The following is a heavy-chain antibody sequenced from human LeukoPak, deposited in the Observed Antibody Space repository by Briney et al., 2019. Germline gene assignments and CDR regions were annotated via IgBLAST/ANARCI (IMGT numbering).Heavy chain of an antibody. D-gene: IGHD6-19*01. J-gene: IGHJ4*02. CDR3: AKGSGWYDSYFDY. CDR1: GFTVSSNY. V-gene: IGHV3-23*01. CDR2: ISGSGGST. Sequence: GGSLRLSCAASGFTVSSNYMSWVRQAPGKGLEWVSAISGSGGSTYYADSVKGRFTISRDNSKNTLYLQMNSLRAEDTAVYYCAKGSGWYDSYFDYWGQGTLVTVSS.